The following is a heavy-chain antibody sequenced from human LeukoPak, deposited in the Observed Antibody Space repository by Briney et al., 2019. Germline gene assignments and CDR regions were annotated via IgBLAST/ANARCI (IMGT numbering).Heavy chain of an antibody. CDR1: GGSISSYH. V-gene: IGHV4-4*07. CDR2: IYTSGST. Sequence: SETLSLTCTVSGGSISSYHWSWIRQPAGKGLEWIGRIYTSGSTNYNPSLKSRVTMSVDTSKNQFSLKLSSVTAADTAVYYCARDAPFGVVPNWFDPWGQGTLVTVSS. D-gene: IGHD3-3*01. CDR3: ARDAPFGVVPNWFDP. J-gene: IGHJ5*02.